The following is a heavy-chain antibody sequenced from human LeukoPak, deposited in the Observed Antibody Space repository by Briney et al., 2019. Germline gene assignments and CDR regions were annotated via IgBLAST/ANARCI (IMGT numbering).Heavy chain of an antibody. Sequence: PGGSLRLSCAASGFTFSSYWMSWVRQAPGKGLEWVANIKQDGSEKYYVDSVKGRFTISRDNAKNSLYLQMNSLRAEDTAVYYCARGEVWLHAYAFDIWGQGTMVTVSP. CDR3: ARGEVWLHAYAFDI. CDR1: GFTFSSYW. D-gene: IGHD5-24*01. J-gene: IGHJ3*02. V-gene: IGHV3-7*03. CDR2: IKQDGSEK.